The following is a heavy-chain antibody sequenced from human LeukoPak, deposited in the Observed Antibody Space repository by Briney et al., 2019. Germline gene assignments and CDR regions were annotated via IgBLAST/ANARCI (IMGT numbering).Heavy chain of an antibody. J-gene: IGHJ4*02. V-gene: IGHV4-59*12. CDR2: IYYSGST. CDR1: GGSISSYY. D-gene: IGHD3-22*01. CDR3: ARVGYYDSSGYYYVDY. Sequence: SETLSLTCTVSGGSISSYYWSWIRQPPGKGLEWIGYIYYSGSTNYNPSLKSRVTISVDTSKNQFSLKLSSVTAADTAVYYCARVGYYDSSGYYYVDYWGQGTLVTVSS.